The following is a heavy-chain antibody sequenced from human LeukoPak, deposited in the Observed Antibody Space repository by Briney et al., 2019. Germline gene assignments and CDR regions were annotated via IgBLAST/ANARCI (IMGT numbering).Heavy chain of an antibody. CDR3: ARSVEGYCSGGSCYSCYYYMDV. V-gene: IGHV4-59*01. CDR2: IYYSGGT. Sequence: SETLSLTCTVSGGSISTYYWSWIRQPPGKGLEWIGYIYYSGGTNYNPSLKSRVTISVATTKNQFSLKLSSVTAADTAVYYCARSVEGYCSGGSCYSCYYYMDVWGKGTTVTISS. J-gene: IGHJ6*03. CDR1: GGSISTYY. D-gene: IGHD2-15*01.